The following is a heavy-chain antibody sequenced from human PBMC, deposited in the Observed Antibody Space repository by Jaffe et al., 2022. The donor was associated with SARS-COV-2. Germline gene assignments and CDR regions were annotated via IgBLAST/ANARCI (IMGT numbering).Heavy chain of an antibody. CDR2: ISYDGNTK. CDR3: ARPSGIEMFFYYGMDV. J-gene: IGHJ6*02. D-gene: IGHD3-10*02. V-gene: IGHV3-30*04. CDR1: GFFFSSYA. Sequence: QVELVESGGGVVQPGRSLRLSCAASGFFFSSYAMHWVRQAPGKGLEWVAVISYDGNTKYSADSVKGRFTISRDNSKNTVYLQMNSLRGEDTAVYYCARPSGIEMFFYYGMDVWGQGTTVTVSS.